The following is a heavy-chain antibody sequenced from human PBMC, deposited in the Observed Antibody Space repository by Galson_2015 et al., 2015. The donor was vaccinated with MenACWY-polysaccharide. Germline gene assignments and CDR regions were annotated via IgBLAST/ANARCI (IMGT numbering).Heavy chain of an antibody. CDR1: GFTFSSYW. Sequence: SLRLSCAASGFTFSSYWMHWVRQVPGKGLVWVSRISSDGSSTSYADSVKGRFTISRDNAKNTLHLQMNSLRVEDTAVYYCARVQGGDSNGWHHPYYFDYWGLGTLVTVSS. CDR3: ARVQGGDSNGWHHPYYFDY. V-gene: IGHV3-74*01. D-gene: IGHD6-25*01. J-gene: IGHJ4*02. CDR2: ISSDGSST.